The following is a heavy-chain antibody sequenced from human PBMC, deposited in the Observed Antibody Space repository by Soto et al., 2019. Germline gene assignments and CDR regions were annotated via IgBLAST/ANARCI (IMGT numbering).Heavy chain of an antibody. CDR2: ISSSSSYI. Sequence: GGSLRLSCAASGFTFSSYSMNWVRQAPGKGLEWVSSISSSSSYIYYADSVKGRFTISRDNAKNSLYLQMNSLRAEDTAVYYCARDNFPRWTQGSGTHFDYWGQGTLVTVSS. CDR3: ARDNFPRWTQGSGTHFDY. D-gene: IGHD1-26*01. V-gene: IGHV3-21*01. J-gene: IGHJ4*02. CDR1: GFTFSSYS.